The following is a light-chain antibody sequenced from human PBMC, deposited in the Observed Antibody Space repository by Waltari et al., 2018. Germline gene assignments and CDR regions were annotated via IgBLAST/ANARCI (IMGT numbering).Light chain of an antibody. CDR2: WAS. CDR1: LTISYSSNNKNY. J-gene: IGKJ1*01. V-gene: IGKV4-1*01. Sequence: DIVMTQSPDSLAVSLVERATINCKSSLTISYSSNNKNYLAWYQKKPGQPPRLLISWASSRESGVPDRFSGSGSGTDFTLTISSLQVEDVAIYYCQQYYSVPLTFGQGTKVGIK. CDR3: QQYYSVPLT.